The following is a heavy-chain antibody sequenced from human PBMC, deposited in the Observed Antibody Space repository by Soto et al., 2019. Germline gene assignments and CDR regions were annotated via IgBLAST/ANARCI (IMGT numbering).Heavy chain of an antibody. CDR3: AKDLTGPYDY. CDR2: IFYDGSKI. D-gene: IGHD3-9*01. J-gene: IGHJ4*02. CDR1: GFSFSSSG. Sequence: QPGGSLRLSCAASGFSFSSSGMHWVRQAPGKGLEWVADIFYDGSKIHYADSVKGRFTISRDNSKNTVHLQMNSLRPEDTAVYYCAKDLTGPYDYWGQGTLVTVSS. V-gene: IGHV3-30*18.